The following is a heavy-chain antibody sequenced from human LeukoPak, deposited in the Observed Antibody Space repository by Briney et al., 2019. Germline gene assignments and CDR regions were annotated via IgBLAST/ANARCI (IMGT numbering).Heavy chain of an antibody. Sequence: GASVKVSCKASGGTFSSYAISWVRQAPGQGLEWMGGIIPIFGTANYAQKFQGRVTITADKSTSTAYMELSSLRSEDTAVYYCARDGPVVKTGAFDIWGQGTMVTVSS. D-gene: IGHD2-21*01. CDR2: IIPIFGTA. J-gene: IGHJ3*02. CDR1: GGTFSSYA. V-gene: IGHV1-69*06. CDR3: ARDGPVVKTGAFDI.